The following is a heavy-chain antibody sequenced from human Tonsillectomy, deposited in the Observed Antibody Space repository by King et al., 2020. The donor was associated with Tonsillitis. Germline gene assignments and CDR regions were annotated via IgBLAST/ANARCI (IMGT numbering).Heavy chain of an antibody. Sequence: VQLVESGGGLIQPGGSLRLSCAASEFIVSRNYMSWVRQAPGKGLEWVSVIHSDGSTYYAGSVKDRFTISRDNSKNTLYLQMNSLRAEDTAVYYCAGDPGLPNGMDVWGQGTTVTVSS. CDR3: AGDPGLPNGMDV. CDR2: IHSDGST. CDR1: EFIVSRNY. V-gene: IGHV3-53*01. D-gene: IGHD4-11*01. J-gene: IGHJ6*02.